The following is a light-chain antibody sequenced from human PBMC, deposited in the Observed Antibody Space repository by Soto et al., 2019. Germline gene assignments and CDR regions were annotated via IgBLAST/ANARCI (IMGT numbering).Light chain of an antibody. CDR1: SSDVGGYNY. CDR2: EVN. Sequence: QSVLTQPPSASGSPGQSVAISCTRTSSDVGGYNYVSWYQQHPGKAPKLMIYEVNKRPSGVPDRFSGSKSGNTASLTVSGPQAEDEADYYCSSYAGSSNVFGTGTKLTVL. CDR3: SSYAGSSNV. J-gene: IGLJ1*01. V-gene: IGLV2-8*01.